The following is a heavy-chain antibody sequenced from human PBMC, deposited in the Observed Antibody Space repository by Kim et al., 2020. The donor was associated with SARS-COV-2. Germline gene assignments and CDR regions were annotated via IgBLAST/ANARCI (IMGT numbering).Heavy chain of an antibody. J-gene: IGHJ3*02. D-gene: IGHD2-21*02. CDR1: GGSISSSNW. V-gene: IGHV4-4*02. CDR3: ARESAVVVTAISYAFDI. CDR2: IYHSGST. Sequence: SETLSLTCAVSGGSISSSNWWSWVRQPPGTGLEWIGEIYHSGSTNYNPSLKSRVTISVDKSKNQFSLKLSSVTAADTAVYYCARESAVVVTAISYAFDIWGQGTMVTVSS.